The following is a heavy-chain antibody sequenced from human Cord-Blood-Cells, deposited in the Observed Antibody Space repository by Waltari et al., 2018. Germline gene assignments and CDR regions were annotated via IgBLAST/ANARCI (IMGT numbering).Heavy chain of an antibody. V-gene: IGHV4-34*01. CDR1: GGSFSGYY. CDR3: ARVGVTAMAYYWYFDL. CDR2: INHSGST. Sequence: QVQLQQWGAGLLKPSETLSLTCAVYGGSFSGYYWSWIRQPPGKGLEWIGEINHSGSTNYNPSLKSRVTISVDTSKNQFSLKLSSVTAADTAVYYCARVGVTAMAYYWYFDLWGRGTLVTVSS. J-gene: IGHJ2*01. D-gene: IGHD5-18*01.